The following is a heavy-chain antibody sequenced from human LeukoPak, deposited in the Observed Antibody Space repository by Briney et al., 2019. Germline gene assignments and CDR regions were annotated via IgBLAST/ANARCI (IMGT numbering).Heavy chain of an antibody. V-gene: IGHV4-61*09. J-gene: IGHJ6*03. CDR3: AGTTVSYYYYYMDV. D-gene: IGHD4-17*01. Sequence: SETLSLTCTVSGGSISSGSYYWSWIRHPAGKGLEWIGHIYTSGSTNYNPSLKCRVTISVDTSKNQFSLKLSSVTAADTAVYYCAGTTVSYYYYYMDVWGKGTTVTVSS. CDR2: IYTSGST. CDR1: GGSISSGSYY.